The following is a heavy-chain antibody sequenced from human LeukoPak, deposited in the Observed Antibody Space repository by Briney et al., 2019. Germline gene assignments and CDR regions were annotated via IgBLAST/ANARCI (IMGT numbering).Heavy chain of an antibody. V-gene: IGHV4-39*02. J-gene: IGHJ4*02. CDR3: ARDPTRSGLDY. CDR2: IYHSGDS. Sequence: SETLSLTCTVSGDSISNGAYYWGWIRQPPGKGLQSIATIYHSGDSYYDASLRSRVTISVDTSKNQFSLKLSSVTAADTAVYYCARDPTRSGLDYWGQGTLVTVSS. CDR1: GDSISNGAYY. D-gene: IGHD4-11*01.